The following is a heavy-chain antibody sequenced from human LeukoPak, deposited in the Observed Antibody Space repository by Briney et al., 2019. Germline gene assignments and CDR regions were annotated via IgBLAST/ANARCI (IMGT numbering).Heavy chain of an antibody. Sequence: VASVKVSCKASGYTFTSYDINWVRQAPGQGLEWMGWMSPNSGNTDYAQKFQGRVTITADESTSTAYMELSSLRSEDTAVYYCAREVVVIATPGGYFDYWGQGTLVTVSS. D-gene: IGHD2-21*01. CDR3: AREVVVIATPGGYFDY. CDR1: GYTFTSYD. J-gene: IGHJ4*02. CDR2: MSPNSGNT. V-gene: IGHV1-8*01.